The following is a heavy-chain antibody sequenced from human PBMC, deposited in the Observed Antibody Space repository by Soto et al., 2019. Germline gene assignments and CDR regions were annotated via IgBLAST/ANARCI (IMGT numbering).Heavy chain of an antibody. CDR2: CYYSGST. CDR3: ARNPTVTEYYFDY. CDR1: GGSISSYY. D-gene: IGHD4-17*01. J-gene: IGHJ4*02. Sequence: QVQLQESGPGLVKPSETLSLTCTVSGGSISSYYWSWIRQPPGKGLEWIGYCYYSGSTNYNPSLKSRVTISVDTSTNQFSLKLSSVTAADTAVYYCARNPTVTEYYFDYWGQGTLVTVSS. V-gene: IGHV4-59*08.